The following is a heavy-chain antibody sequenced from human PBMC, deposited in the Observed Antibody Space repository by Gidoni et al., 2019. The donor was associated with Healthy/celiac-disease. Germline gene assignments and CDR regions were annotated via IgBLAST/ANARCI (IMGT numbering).Heavy chain of an antibody. CDR2: INHSGST. D-gene: IGHD2-2*01. CDR1: GGSFSGYY. V-gene: IGHV4-34*01. J-gene: IGHJ4*02. Sequence: QVQLQQWGAGLLKPSETLSLTCAVYGGSFSGYYWSWIRQPPGKGLEWIGEINHSGSTNYNPSLKSRVTISVDTSKNQFSLKLSSVTAADTAVYYCARESCRGTSCYRPPGGWGIYYFDYWGQGTLVTVSS. CDR3: ARESCRGTSCYRPPGGWGIYYFDY.